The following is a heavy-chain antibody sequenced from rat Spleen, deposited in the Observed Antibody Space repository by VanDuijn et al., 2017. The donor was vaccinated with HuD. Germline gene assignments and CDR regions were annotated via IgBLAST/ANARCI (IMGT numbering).Heavy chain of an antibody. CDR2: ISSDGSNT. CDR1: GFTFSDYY. J-gene: IGHJ2*01. V-gene: IGHV5-29*01. Sequence: EVQLVESDGGLVQPGRSLKLSCAASGFTFSDYYMAWVRQAPTKGLEWVATISSDGSNTYYRDSVKGRFTISRDNVRSTLYLQMDSLRSEDTATYYCARPGTTHVFDNWGQGVMVTVSS. D-gene: IGHD1-10*01. CDR3: ARPGTTHVFDN.